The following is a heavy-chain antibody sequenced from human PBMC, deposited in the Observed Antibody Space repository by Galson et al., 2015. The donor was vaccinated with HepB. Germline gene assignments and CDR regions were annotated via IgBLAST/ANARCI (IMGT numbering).Heavy chain of an antibody. CDR1: GFTFSSYA. J-gene: IGHJ4*02. CDR3: ASVEYSSSSGAFDY. Sequence: SLRLSCAASGFTFSSYAMHWVRQAPGKGLEWVAVISYDGSNKYYADSVKGRFTISRDNSKNTLYLQMNSLRAEDTAVYYCASVEYSSSSGAFDYWGQGTLVTVSS. D-gene: IGHD6-6*01. V-gene: IGHV3-30-3*01. CDR2: ISYDGSNK.